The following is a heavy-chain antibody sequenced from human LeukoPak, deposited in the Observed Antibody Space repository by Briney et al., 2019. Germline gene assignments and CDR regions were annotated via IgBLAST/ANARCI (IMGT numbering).Heavy chain of an antibody. CDR2: IYSGDNT. V-gene: IGHV3-53*05. D-gene: IGHD1-26*01. CDR3: AREIVVVDI. J-gene: IGHJ4*02. CDR1: GFTVSSNY. Sequence: GGSLRLSCAASGFTVSSNYMTWVRQAPGKGLEWVSLIYSGDNTYYADSVKGRFTISRDNSKNTLYVQMKSLRAEDTAVYYCAREIVVVDIWGQGTLVTVSS.